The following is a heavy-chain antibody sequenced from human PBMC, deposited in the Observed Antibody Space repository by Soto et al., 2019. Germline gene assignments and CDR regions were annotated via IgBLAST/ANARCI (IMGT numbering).Heavy chain of an antibody. CDR2: IYPGDSDT. Sequence: GESLKISWRGSGYSFTSYWIGWVRQMPEKGLEWMGIIYPGDSDTRYSPSFQGQVTISADKSISTAYLQWSSLKASDTAMYYCARRLTRPKYYYFDYWGQGTLVTVSS. J-gene: IGHJ4*02. V-gene: IGHV5-51*01. CDR1: GYSFTSYW. CDR3: ARRLTRPKYYYFDY. D-gene: IGHD3-9*01.